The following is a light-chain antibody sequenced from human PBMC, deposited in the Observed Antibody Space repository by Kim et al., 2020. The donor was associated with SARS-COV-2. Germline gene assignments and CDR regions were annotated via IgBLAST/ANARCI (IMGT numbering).Light chain of an antibody. CDR1: QSVDSGR. V-gene: IGKV3-20*01. J-gene: IGKJ1*01. CDR3: QQYAASRT. Sequence: TVLTQSPGTLSLSPGEGATLSCRASQSVDSGRLAWYQQKPGQPPRLLIYGASTRATGIPNRFSGSGSGTDFTLTISRLEPEDFEVYYCQQYAASRTFGQGTKVDIK. CDR2: GAS.